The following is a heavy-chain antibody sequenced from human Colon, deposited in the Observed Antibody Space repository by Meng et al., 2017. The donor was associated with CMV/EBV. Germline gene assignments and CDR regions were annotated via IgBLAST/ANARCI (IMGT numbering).Heavy chain of an antibody. D-gene: IGHD3-10*02. CDR1: GFTFRTYA. CDR3: AKSLFGMGQVVYFDS. J-gene: IGHJ4*02. V-gene: IGHV3-23*01. CDR2: ISGSGTAT. Sequence: GESLKISCATSGFTFRTYAMGWVRQAPGKGLEWVSSISGSGTATYYSSSVKGRFTISRDSSKNTLSLEMTCLRAEDTAVYYCAKSLFGMGQVVYFDSWGQGTLVTVSS.